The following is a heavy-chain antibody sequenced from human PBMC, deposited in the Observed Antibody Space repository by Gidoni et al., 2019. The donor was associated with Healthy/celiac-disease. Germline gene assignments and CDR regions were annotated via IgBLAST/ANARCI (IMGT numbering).Heavy chain of an antibody. D-gene: IGHD2-15*01. Sequence: QVQLVESGGGVVQPVRSLRLSCAAYGFTFSSYGLHWVRQAPGKGLEWVAVRWYDGSNRYYADSVKGRFTISRDNSKNTLYLQKNSRRAEDTAVYYCARDVGPYCSGGSCYFHYFDYWGQGTLVTVSS. J-gene: IGHJ4*02. CDR2: RWYDGSNR. V-gene: IGHV3-33*01. CDR3: ARDVGPYCSGGSCYFHYFDY. CDR1: GFTFSSYG.